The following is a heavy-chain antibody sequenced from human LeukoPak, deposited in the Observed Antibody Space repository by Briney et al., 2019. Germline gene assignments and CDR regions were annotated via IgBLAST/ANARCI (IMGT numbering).Heavy chain of an antibody. Sequence: PSETLSLTCTVSGGSISSGGYYWSWIRRHAGKGLEWIGCMYYSGSTYYNPSLKSRVTISVDTSKNQFSLKLSSVTAADTAVYYCARETVHDSSGYRFDYWGQGTLVTVSS. J-gene: IGHJ4*02. V-gene: IGHV4-31*03. CDR1: GGSISSGGYY. CDR3: ARETVHDSSGYRFDY. D-gene: IGHD3-22*01. CDR2: MYYSGST.